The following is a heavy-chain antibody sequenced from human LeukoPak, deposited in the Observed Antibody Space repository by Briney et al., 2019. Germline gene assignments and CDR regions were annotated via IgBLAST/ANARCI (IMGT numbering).Heavy chain of an antibody. CDR2: ISGSGGST. D-gene: IGHD3-22*01. CDR1: GFSLSSYA. Sequence: GGSLRLSCVASGFSLSSYATPWVRLPPGKGLEWVSAISGSGGSTYYADSVKGRFTISRDNSKNTLYLQMNSLRAEDTAVYYCAKAEDYYYDSSGYYYLDYWGQGTLVTVSS. CDR3: AKAEDYYYDSSGYYYLDY. V-gene: IGHV3-23*01. J-gene: IGHJ4*02.